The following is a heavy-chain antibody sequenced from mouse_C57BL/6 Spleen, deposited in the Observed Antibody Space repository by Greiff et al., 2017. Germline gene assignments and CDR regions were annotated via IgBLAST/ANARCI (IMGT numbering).Heavy chain of an antibody. CDR3: ARRDYDYDGALAY. V-gene: IGHV5-6*01. D-gene: IGHD2-4*01. Sequence: EVKLMESGGDLVKPGGSLKLSCAASGFTFSSYGMSWVRQTPDKRLEWVATISSGGSYTYYPDSVKGRFTISRDNAKNTLYLQMSSLKSEDTAMYYCARRDYDYDGALAYWGQGTLVTVSA. J-gene: IGHJ3*01. CDR2: ISSGGSYT. CDR1: GFTFSSYG.